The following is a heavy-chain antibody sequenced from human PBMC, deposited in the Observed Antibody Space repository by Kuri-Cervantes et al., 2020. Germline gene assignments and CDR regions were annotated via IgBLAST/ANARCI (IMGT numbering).Heavy chain of an antibody. D-gene: IGHD3-10*01. J-gene: IGHJ4*02. Sequence: LSLTCAASGFTFSNYAMHWVRQAPGKGLEWVSAISGRGGSTNYADSVKGRSTISRDNSKNTLYLQMNSLRAEDTAVYYCAKDHLYGSDLDWGQGTTVTVSS. CDR2: ISGRGGST. CDR1: GFTFSNYA. V-gene: IGHV3-23*01. CDR3: AKDHLYGSDLD.